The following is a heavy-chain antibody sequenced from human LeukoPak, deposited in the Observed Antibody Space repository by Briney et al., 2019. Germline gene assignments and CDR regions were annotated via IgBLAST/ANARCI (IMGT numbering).Heavy chain of an antibody. J-gene: IGHJ4*02. Sequence: SETLSLTCAVYGGSFSGYYWSWIRQPPGKGLEWIGEINHSGSTNYNPSLKSRVTISVDTSKNQFSLKLSSVTAADTAVYYCARAQSYYDYWGQGTLVTVSS. CDR2: INHSGST. CDR3: ARAQSYYDY. CDR1: GGSFSGYY. V-gene: IGHV4-34*01. D-gene: IGHD1-26*01.